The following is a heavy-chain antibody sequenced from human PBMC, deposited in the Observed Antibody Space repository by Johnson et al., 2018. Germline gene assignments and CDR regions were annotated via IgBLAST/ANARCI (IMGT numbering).Heavy chain of an antibody. J-gene: IGHJ1*01. Sequence: VQLVESGGGLVQPGGSLRLSCAASGFTVSSNYMSWVRQAPGKGLEWVSVIYSGGSTYYADSVKGRFTISRDNSKNTLYLQMNSLRAEDTAVYYCARAYYYESSPFQHWGQGTLVTVSS. CDR2: IYSGGST. D-gene: IGHD3-22*01. V-gene: IGHV3-66*02. CDR3: ARAYYYESSPFQH. CDR1: GFTVSSNY.